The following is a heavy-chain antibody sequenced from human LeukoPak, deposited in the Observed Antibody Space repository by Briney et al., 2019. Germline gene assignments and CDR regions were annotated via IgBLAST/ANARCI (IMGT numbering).Heavy chain of an antibody. CDR1: GFTFGSYG. CDR3: VKDIAMEPYDYYYYGMDV. Sequence: PGRSLRLSCAASGFTFGSYGMHWVRQAPGKGLEWVAVISHDGKKKFYVDFVKSRFTISRDNSENTLYLQMNSLRTEDTAMYYCVKDIAMEPYDYYYYGMDVWGQGTTITVSS. V-gene: IGHV3-30*18. D-gene: IGHD5-18*01. J-gene: IGHJ6*02. CDR2: ISHDGKKK.